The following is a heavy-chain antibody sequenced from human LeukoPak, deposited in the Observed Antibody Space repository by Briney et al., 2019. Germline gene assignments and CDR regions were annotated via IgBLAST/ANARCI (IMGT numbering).Heavy chain of an antibody. V-gene: IGHV1-2*02. Sequence: GASVKVSCKASGYTFTGYYMHWVRQAPGQGLEWMGWINPSSGGTNYAQKFQGRVTMTRDTSISTAYMELSRLRSDDTAVYYCARDEPNLGGYSYGDWGQGTLVTVSS. D-gene: IGHD5-18*01. CDR1: GYTFTGYY. CDR2: INPSSGGT. J-gene: IGHJ4*02. CDR3: ARDEPNLGGYSYGD.